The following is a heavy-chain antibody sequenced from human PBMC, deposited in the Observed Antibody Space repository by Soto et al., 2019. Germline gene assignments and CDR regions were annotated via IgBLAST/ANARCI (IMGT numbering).Heavy chain of an antibody. V-gene: IGHV1-69*08. D-gene: IGHD3-3*01. CDR1: GGTFSTYI. CDR3: ARDRITTRGDAFDL. J-gene: IGHJ3*01. Sequence: QVQLVQSGAEVKKPGSSVKVSCKAPGGTFSTYIISWVRQAPGQGLEWMGRIIPIPDITDNAQKFQGRVTFSADKSTSTAYMELSSVRSEDTAVYYCARDRITTRGDAFDLWGQGTMVPVSS. CDR2: IIPIPDIT.